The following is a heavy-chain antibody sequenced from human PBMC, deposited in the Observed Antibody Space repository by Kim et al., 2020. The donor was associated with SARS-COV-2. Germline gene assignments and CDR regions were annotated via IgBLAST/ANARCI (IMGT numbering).Heavy chain of an antibody. CDR3: ARDQKTGTVYYYYGMDV. J-gene: IGHJ6*02. V-gene: IGHV3-21*06. CDR2: ISSSSTYI. D-gene: IGHD1-1*01. CDR1: GFTFSSYT. Sequence: GGSLRLSCAASGFTFSSYTMNWVRQAPGKGLEWVSSISSSSTYIYYADSVKGRFTISRDNAKNSLYLQMNSLRAEDTAVYYCARDQKTGTVYYYYGMDVWGQGTTVTVSS.